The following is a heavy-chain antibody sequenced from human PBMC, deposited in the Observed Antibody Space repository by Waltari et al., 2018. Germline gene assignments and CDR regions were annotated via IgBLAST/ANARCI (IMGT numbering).Heavy chain of an antibody. V-gene: IGHV1-46*01. CDR1: EYTFTSSY. J-gene: IGHJ6*02. CDR3: ALDTGALWMDV. Sequence: QVQLVQSGAEVKKPGASVKISCKTSEYTFTSSYIHWVRQAPGQGLEWMGRINPSGGSTIYAQKFQGRVTMTRDTSTNTVYMELSSLRSEDTAVYYCALDTGALWMDVWGQGTTVTVSS. D-gene: IGHD2-21*01. CDR2: INPSGGST.